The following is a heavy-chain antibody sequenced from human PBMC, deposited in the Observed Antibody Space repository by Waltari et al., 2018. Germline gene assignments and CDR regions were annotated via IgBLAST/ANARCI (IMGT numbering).Heavy chain of an antibody. CDR3: ARGPRIVVVVAATAGYYFDY. V-gene: IGHV4-34*01. Sequence: QVQLQQWGAGLLKPSETLSLTCAVYGGFFSGYYWSWIRPPPGKGLEWIGEINHSGSTNYNPSLKSRVTISVDTSKNQFSLKLSSVTAADTAVYYCARGPRIVVVVAATAGYYFDYWGQGTLVTVSS. J-gene: IGHJ4*02. CDR2: INHSGST. CDR1: GGFFSGYY. D-gene: IGHD2-15*01.